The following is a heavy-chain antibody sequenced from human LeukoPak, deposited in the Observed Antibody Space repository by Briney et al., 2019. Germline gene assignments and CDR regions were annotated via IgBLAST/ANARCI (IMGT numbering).Heavy chain of an antibody. CDR1: GYTFTGYY. CDR3: ARLGMAVAGTGGDY. V-gene: IGHV1-2*06. CDR2: INPNSGGT. D-gene: IGHD6-19*01. Sequence: ASVKVSCKASGYTFTGYYMHWVRQAPGQGLEWMGRINPNSGGTNYAQKFQGRVAMTRDTSISTAYMELSRLRSDDTAVYYCARLGMAVAGTGGDYWGQGTLVTVSS. J-gene: IGHJ4*02.